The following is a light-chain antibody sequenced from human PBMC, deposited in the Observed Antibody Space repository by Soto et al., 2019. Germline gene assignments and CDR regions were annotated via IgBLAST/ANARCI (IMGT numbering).Light chain of an antibody. J-gene: IGLJ2*01. Sequence: SALTQPVSVSGSPGQSITISCTGTSSDVGSYNLVSWYQQHPGKAPKLMIYEGSKRPSGVSNRFSGSKSGNTASLTISGLQAEDEADYYCCSYAGSSTYVVFGGGTKRTVL. CDR1: SSDVGSYNL. CDR3: CSYAGSSTYVV. V-gene: IGLV2-23*01. CDR2: EGS.